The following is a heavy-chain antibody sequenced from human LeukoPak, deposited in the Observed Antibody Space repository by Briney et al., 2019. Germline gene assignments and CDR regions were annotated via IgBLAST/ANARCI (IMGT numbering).Heavy chain of an antibody. D-gene: IGHD6-19*01. CDR2: ISSSSSYI. V-gene: IGHV3-21*01. J-gene: IGHJ6*03. CDR1: GFTFNNAW. CDR3: ARGAVTVGAYYYMDV. Sequence: PGGSLRLSCAASGFTFNNAWLSWIRQAPGKGLEWVSSISSSSSYIYYADSVKGRFTISRDNAKNSLYLQMNSLRAEDTAVYYCARGAVTVGAYYYMDVWGKGTTVTISS.